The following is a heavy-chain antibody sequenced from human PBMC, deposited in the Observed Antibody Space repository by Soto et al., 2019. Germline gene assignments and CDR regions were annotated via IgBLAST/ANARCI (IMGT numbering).Heavy chain of an antibody. Sequence: ASVKVSCKASGYTFTSYGIRWVRQAPGQGLEWMGWISAYNGNTNYAQKLQGRVTMTTDTSTSTAYMELRSLRSDDTAVYYCARDRHSVVVTASFNWFDPWGQGTTVTVSS. CDR2: ISAYNGNT. CDR1: GYTFTSYG. CDR3: ARDRHSVVVTASFNWFDP. J-gene: IGHJ5*02. V-gene: IGHV1-18*04. D-gene: IGHD2-21*02.